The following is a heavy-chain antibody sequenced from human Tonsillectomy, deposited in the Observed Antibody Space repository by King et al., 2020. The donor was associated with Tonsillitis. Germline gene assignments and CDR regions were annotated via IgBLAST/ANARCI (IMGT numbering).Heavy chain of an antibody. CDR1: GGSISRYY. V-gene: IGHV4-4*07. Sequence: VQLQESGPGLVKPSETLSLTCTVAGGSISRYYWSWIRQPAGKGLEWIGRIYTRGSTNYNPSLNSRVTMSVDTSKNQFSLKLSAVTAADTAVYYCAREGGTYYDFWSGKPNWFDPWGQGTLVTVSS. CDR2: IYTRGST. J-gene: IGHJ5*02. D-gene: IGHD3-3*01. CDR3: AREGGTYYDFWSGKPNWFDP.